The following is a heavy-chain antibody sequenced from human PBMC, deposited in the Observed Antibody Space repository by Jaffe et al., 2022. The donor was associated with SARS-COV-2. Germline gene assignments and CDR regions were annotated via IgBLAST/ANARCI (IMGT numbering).Heavy chain of an antibody. CDR1: GYMFTKYG. V-gene: IGHV1-18*01. CDR3: TRGQWYLDY. Sequence: QVQLVQSGAEMKKPGASVKVSCKASGYMFTKYGITWVRQAPGQGLEWMGWITPHNGDIDYAKKFRGRVTMTADKPTSTVSMELIDLRSDDTAVYFCTRGQWYLDYWGQGTLVTVSS. J-gene: IGHJ4*02. CDR2: ITPHNGDI. D-gene: IGHD6-19*01.